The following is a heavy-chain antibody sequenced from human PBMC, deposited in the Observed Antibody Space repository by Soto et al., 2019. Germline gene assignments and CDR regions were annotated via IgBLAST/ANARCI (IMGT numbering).Heavy chain of an antibody. Sequence: QVQLQESGPGLVKPSQTLSLTCTVSGGSISSGGYYWSWIRQHPGKGLEWIGYIYYSGSTYYNPSLKSRLSISVHTSKNQFSLALSAVPAADTAVYYWAASCVACGGFNYYGMDVWGQGTTVTVSS. D-gene: IGHD5-12*01. CDR1: GGSISSGGYY. V-gene: IGHV4-31*03. J-gene: IGHJ6*02. CDR2: IYYSGST. CDR3: AASCVACGGFNYYGMDV.